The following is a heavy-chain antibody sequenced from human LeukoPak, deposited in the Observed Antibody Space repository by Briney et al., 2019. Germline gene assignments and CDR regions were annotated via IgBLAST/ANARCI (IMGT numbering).Heavy chain of an antibody. V-gene: IGHV3-48*02. Sequence: GGSLRLSCAASGFTFSSYSMNWVRQAPGKGLEWISYISSSTSTIYYADSVKGRFTISRDNAKNSLYLQMNSLRDEDTAVYYCARAQYYDSSGYYYEDYFQHWGQGTLVTVSS. CDR1: GFTFSSYS. CDR2: ISSSTSTI. J-gene: IGHJ1*01. CDR3: ARAQYYDSSGYYYEDYFQH. D-gene: IGHD3-22*01.